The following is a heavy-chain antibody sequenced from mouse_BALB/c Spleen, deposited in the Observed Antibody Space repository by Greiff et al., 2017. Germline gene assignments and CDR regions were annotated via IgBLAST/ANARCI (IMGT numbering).Heavy chain of an antibody. Sequence: VQLQQSGAELVKPGASVKLSCTASGFNIKDTYMHWVKQRPEQGLEWIGRIDPANGNTKYDPKFQGKATITEDTSSNTAYLQLSSLTSEDTAVYYYARWDYEAMDYWGQGTTVTVSS. J-gene: IGHJ4*01. V-gene: IGHV14-3*02. CDR2: IDPANGNT. CDR1: GFNIKDTY. CDR3: ARWDYEAMDY.